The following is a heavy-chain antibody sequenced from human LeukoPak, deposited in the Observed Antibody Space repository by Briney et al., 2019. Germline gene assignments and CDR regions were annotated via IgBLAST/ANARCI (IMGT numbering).Heavy chain of an antibody. CDR2: VYNSGST. CDR1: GGSINRYY. CDR3: ARLRSGMDV. V-gene: IGHV4-59*01. J-gene: IGHJ6*02. Sequence: PSETLSLTCTVSGGSINRYYWTWIRQPPGKGLEWIANVYNSGSTNYNPSLKSRVTISVDMFKNQFSLKLTSVTAADTAVYYCARLRSGMDVWGQGTTVTVSS.